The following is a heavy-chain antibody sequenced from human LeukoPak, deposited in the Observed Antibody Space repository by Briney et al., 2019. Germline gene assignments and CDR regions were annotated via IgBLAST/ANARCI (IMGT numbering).Heavy chain of an antibody. CDR3: ARDVHGDYGSGWFDP. J-gene: IGHJ5*02. CDR1: GGTFNNSA. CDR2: IMPRFGTA. Sequence: SVKVSCKTSGGTFNNSAISWVRQAPGQGLEWLGGIMPRFGTAGYAQKFQGRVTITKDESTRTVYLELTSLTSDDTSVYYCARDVHGDYGSGWFDPWGQGTLVSVSS. D-gene: IGHD4-17*01. V-gene: IGHV1-69*05.